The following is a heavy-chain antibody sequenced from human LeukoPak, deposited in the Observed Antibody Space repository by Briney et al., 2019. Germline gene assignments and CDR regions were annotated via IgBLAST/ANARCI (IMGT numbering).Heavy chain of an antibody. D-gene: IGHD3-10*01. V-gene: IGHV3-15*01. CDR3: TTDFSMVRGVITYFDY. CDR1: GFTFSNVW. Sequence: GGSLRLSCAASGFTFSNVWVSCVRQAPGKGREGVGRIKSKTDGGTTDYAAPVKGRFTISRDDAKTTLYLQMNSLKTEDTAVYYCTTDFSMVRGVITYFDYWGQGTLVTVSS. J-gene: IGHJ4*02. CDR2: IKSKTDGGTT.